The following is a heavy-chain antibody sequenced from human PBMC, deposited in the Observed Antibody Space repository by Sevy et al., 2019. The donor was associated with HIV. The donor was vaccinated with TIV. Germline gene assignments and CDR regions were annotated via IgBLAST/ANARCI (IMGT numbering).Heavy chain of an antibody. CDR1: GFTFNSNT. V-gene: IGHV3-21*01. CDR3: ARDGGCSSTSCLLYFDY. CDR2: IASGSTYI. D-gene: IGHD2-2*01. Sequence: VGSLRLSCAASGFTFNSNTMNWVLQAPGKELEWVSSIASGSTYIYYADSVKGRFTISRDNAKNSLYLQMNSLRAEDTAVYYCARDGGCSSTSCLLYFDYWGQGSLVTVSS. J-gene: IGHJ4*02.